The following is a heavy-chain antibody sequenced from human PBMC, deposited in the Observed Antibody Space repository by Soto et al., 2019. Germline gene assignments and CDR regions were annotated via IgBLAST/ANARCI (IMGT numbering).Heavy chain of an antibody. D-gene: IGHD3-3*01. J-gene: IGHJ1*01. CDR2: IIPILGIA. CDR1: GGTFSSYT. Sequence: ASVKVSCKASGGTFSSYTISWVRQAPGQGLEWMGRIIPILGIANYAQKFQGRVTITADKSTSTAYMELSSLRSEDTAVYYCASDKRSGYYLVHGFQHWGQGTLVTGSS. V-gene: IGHV1-69*02. CDR3: ASDKRSGYYLVHGFQH.